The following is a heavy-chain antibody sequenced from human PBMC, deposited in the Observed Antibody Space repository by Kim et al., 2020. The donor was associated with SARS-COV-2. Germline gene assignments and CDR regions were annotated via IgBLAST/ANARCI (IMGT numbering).Heavy chain of an antibody. CDR3: AKNIVVVPAALYYYGMDV. CDR2: ISGSGGST. Sequence: GGSLRLSCAASGFTFSSYAMSWVRQAPGKGLEWVSAISGSGGSTYYADSVKGRFTISRDNSKNTLYLQMNSLSAEDTAVYYCAKNIVVVPAALYYYGMDVWGQGTPVTLSS. D-gene: IGHD2-2*01. V-gene: IGHV3-23*01. CDR1: GFTFSSYA. J-gene: IGHJ6*01.